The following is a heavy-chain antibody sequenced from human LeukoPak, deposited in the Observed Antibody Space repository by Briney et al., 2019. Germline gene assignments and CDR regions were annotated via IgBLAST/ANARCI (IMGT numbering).Heavy chain of an antibody. CDR1: GDSISRGSYY. D-gene: IGHD1-26*01. CDR2: IYSSGST. CDR3: ARRGLGATGSDY. J-gene: IGHJ4*02. V-gene: IGHV4-39*01. Sequence: SETLSLTCTVSGDSISRGSYYWDWIRQPPVKGLDWIGSIYSSGSTYYSPSLKSRVTISVETSSNQFSLKLSSVTAADMAVYYCARRGLGATGSDYWGQGTLVSVSS.